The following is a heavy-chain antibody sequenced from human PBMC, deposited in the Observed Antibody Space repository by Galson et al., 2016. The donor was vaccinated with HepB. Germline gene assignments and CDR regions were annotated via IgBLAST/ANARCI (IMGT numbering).Heavy chain of an antibody. CDR1: GFRFSSYA. Sequence: SLRLSCAASGFRFSSYAMSWVRQAPGKGLEWVSAISGTSGVTYYADSVRGRFTISRDNSKNTLYLQMNRLRAEDTAIYYCAPGDPAIVLVVAANGMGVWGLGTTVTVSS. D-gene: IGHD2-15*01. V-gene: IGHV3-23*01. J-gene: IGHJ6*02. CDR2: ISGTSGVT. CDR3: APGDPAIVLVVAANGMGV.